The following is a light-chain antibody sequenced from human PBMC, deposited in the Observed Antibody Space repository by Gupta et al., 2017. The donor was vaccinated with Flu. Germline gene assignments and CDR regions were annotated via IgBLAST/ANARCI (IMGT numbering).Light chain of an antibody. J-gene: IGLJ3*02. V-gene: IGLV3-21*02. CDR1: NIGSKS. CDR3: QVWGSSRDLWV. CDR2: ESS. Sequence: SYVLTQPPSVSVAPGQTAKIPCGGNNIGSKSVHWYQQEPGQAPVLFLAESSDRPSGIPDRFSGSTSGNTDTLTISRVEAGDEADYDWQVWGSSRDLWVFGGGTKLTVL.